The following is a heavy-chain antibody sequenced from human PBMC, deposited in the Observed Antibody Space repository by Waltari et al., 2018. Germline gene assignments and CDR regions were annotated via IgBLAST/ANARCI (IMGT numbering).Heavy chain of an antibody. CDR1: GCQSSSYV. CDR2: IYYDGSNK. D-gene: IGHD1-26*01. J-gene: IGHJ5*02. CDR3: ARATGSYYANWFDP. V-gene: IGHV3-33*01. Sequence: QVLPVESGGGVVQPGRTLGLSCAASGCQSSSYVMHWVRQAPGKGLEWVAVIYYDGSNKYYADSVKGRFTISRDNSKHSLYLQMNSLRAEDTAVYYCARATGSYYANWFDPWGQGTLVTVSS.